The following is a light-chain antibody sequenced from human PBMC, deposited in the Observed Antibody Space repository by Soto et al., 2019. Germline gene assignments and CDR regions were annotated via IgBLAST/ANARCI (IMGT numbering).Light chain of an antibody. V-gene: IGLV2-23*02. CDR2: EVI. Sequence: QSVLTQPASVSGSPGQSITISCTGTSSDVGNYNLVSWYQQHPGKAPKLMIYEVIKRPSGVSNRFSGSKSGNTASLTISGLQAEDEADYYCCSYPGYSTYVCGTGTKVTVL. CDR1: SSDVGNYNL. J-gene: IGLJ1*01. CDR3: CSYPGYSTYV.